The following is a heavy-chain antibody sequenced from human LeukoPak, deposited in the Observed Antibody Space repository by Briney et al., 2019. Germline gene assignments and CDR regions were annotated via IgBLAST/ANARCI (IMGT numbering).Heavy chain of an antibody. D-gene: IGHD3-9*01. J-gene: IGHJ5*02. CDR2: ISAYNGNT. Sequence: ASVEVSCKASGYTFTSYGISWVRQAPGQGLEWMGWISAYNGNTNYAQKLQGRVTMTTDTSTSTAYMELRSLRSDDTAVYYCAYEYYDILTGYNDSRGPWGQGTLVTVSS. CDR1: GYTFTSYG. CDR3: AYEYYDILTGYNDSRGP. V-gene: IGHV1-18*01.